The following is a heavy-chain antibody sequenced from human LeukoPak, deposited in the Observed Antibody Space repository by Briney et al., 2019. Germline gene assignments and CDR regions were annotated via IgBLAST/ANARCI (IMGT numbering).Heavy chain of an antibody. CDR3: ARPRYTNSQDAFDI. V-gene: IGHV1-8*01. CDR2: MNPNSGNT. CDR1: GYTFTSYD. D-gene: IGHD3-9*01. J-gene: IGHJ3*02. Sequence: ASVKVSCKPSGYTFTSYDINWVRQATGQGLEWMGWMNPNSGNTGYAQKLQVRVTMTRDMSTSTVYMELSSLTSEDTAVYYCARPRYTNSQDAFDIWGQGTMVTVSS.